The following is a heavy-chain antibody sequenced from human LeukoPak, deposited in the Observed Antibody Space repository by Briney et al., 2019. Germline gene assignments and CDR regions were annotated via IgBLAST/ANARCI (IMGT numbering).Heavy chain of an antibody. V-gene: IGHV1-8*03. D-gene: IGHD1-26*01. CDR3: ARGSSGSYYPTRY. J-gene: IGHJ4*02. Sequence: ASVKVSCKAFGYTFTSNYMHWVRQAPGQGLEWMGWMNPNSGNTGYAQKFQGRVTITRNTSISTAYMELSSLRSEDTAVYYCARGSSGSYYPTRYWGQGTLVTVSS. CDR1: GYTFTSNY. CDR2: MNPNSGNT.